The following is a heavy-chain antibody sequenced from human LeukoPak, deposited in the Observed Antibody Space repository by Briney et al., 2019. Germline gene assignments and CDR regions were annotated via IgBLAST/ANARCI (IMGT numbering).Heavy chain of an antibody. D-gene: IGHD3-22*01. V-gene: IGHV3-33*06. CDR1: GFTFSSYG. Sequence: GGSLRLSCAASGFTFSSYGMHWVRQAPGKGLEWVAVIWYDGSNKYYADSVKGRFTISRDNSKNTLYLQMNSLRAEDTAVYYCAKGRGYSNRDAFDIWGQGTLVTVSS. CDR2: IWYDGSNK. J-gene: IGHJ4*02. CDR3: AKGRGYSNRDAFDI.